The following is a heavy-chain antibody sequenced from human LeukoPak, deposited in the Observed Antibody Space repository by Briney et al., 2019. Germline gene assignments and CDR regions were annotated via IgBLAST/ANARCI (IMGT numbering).Heavy chain of an antibody. D-gene: IGHD1-26*01. CDR3: AKDVEWELPFSYYYGMDV. V-gene: IGHV3-21*01. CDR1: GFTFSSYS. J-gene: IGHJ6*02. Sequence: GGSLRLSCAASGFTFSSYSMNWVRQAPGKGLEWVSSISSSSSYIYYADSVKGRFTISRDNSKSTLYLQMNSLRAEDTAVYYCAKDVEWELPFSYYYGMDVWGQGTTVTVS. CDR2: ISSSSSYI.